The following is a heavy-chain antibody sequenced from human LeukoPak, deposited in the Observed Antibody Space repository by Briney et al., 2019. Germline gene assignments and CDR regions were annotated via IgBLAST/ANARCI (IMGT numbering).Heavy chain of an antibody. J-gene: IGHJ5*02. Sequence: PLETLSLSCTLSGGSICGFIWTWIRQSRGRGLEYMGYIYYSGTTDYNATPKSRVSMTVDTSKNQFLLNLTSVTAADTAIYYCARVRYSSGSWGWFDPWGQGTLVTVSS. CDR2: IYYSGTT. CDR1: GGSICGFI. D-gene: IGHD3-10*01. V-gene: IGHV4-59*01. CDR3: ARVRYSSGSWGWFDP.